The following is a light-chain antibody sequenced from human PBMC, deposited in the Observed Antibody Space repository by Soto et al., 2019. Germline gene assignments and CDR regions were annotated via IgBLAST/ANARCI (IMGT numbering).Light chain of an antibody. J-gene: IGKJ5*01. CDR1: QSVTNS. V-gene: IGKV3-15*01. CDR2: GAS. CDR3: QQYNNWPPIT. Sequence: EIVLAHSPGTLSLSPGERATLSCRAIQSVTNSFLAWYQQKPGQAPRLLIYGASTRATGIPARFSGSGSGTEFTLTISSLQSEDFAVYYCQQYNNWPPITFGQGTRLE.